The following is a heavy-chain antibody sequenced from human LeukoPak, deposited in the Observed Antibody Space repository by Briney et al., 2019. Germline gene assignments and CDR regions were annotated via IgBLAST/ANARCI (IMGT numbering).Heavy chain of an antibody. CDR3: AKMEGMELHNYCSDS. J-gene: IGHJ4*02. CDR1: GFTFAWFA. CDR2: VSGGADGP. Sequence: QTGGSLRLSCEASGFTFAWFAMNWVRQAPGRGLEWVSTVSGGADGPYYADSVKGRFTISRDNSKNTVYLQMNSLRAEDTAIFCAKMEGMELHNYCSDSWGQGVLVTVSS. V-gene: IGHV3-23*01. D-gene: IGHD3-10*01.